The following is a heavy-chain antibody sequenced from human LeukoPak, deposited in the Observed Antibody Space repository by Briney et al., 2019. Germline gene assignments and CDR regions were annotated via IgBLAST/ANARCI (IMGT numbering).Heavy chain of an antibody. CDR1: GFSFSSYG. J-gene: IGHJ3*02. CDR3: AKEPGKATRYAFDI. Sequence: QSGGSLRLSCAASGFSFSSYGMHWVRQAPGKGLEWVAVISYDGSNKYYADSVKGRFTISRDNSKNTLYLQMNSLRAEDTAVYYCAKEPGKATRYAFDIWGQGTMVTVSS. CDR2: ISYDGSNK. D-gene: IGHD1-14*01. V-gene: IGHV3-30*18.